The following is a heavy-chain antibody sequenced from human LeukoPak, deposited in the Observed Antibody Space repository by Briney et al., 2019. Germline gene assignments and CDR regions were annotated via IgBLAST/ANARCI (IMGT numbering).Heavy chain of an antibody. CDR1: GYTFTSYY. J-gene: IGHJ4*02. Sequence: ASVTVSCKASGYTFTSYYMHRVRQAPGQGLEWMGIVNPSGGSTSYAQKFQGRVTMTRDTSTSTVYMELSRLRSEDTAVYYCARDPQSSGSADFDYWGQGTLVTVSS. CDR3: ARDPQSSGSADFDY. CDR2: VNPSGGST. V-gene: IGHV1-46*01. D-gene: IGHD1-26*01.